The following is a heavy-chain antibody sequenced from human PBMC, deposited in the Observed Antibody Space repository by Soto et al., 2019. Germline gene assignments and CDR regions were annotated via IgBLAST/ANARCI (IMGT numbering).Heavy chain of an antibody. CDR1: GFTFSSYA. J-gene: IGHJ6*02. CDR2: ISGSGGST. D-gene: IGHD2-2*01. CDR3: AKDLILIVPAASERNYYYSMDV. V-gene: IGHV3-23*01. Sequence: LSCAASGFTFSSYAMSWVRQAPGQGLEWVSAISGSGGSTYYADSVTGRFTISRHHSQHTLYLQLNSMRAEDTAVYYFAKDLILIVPAASERNYYYSMDVWGQGTTVT.